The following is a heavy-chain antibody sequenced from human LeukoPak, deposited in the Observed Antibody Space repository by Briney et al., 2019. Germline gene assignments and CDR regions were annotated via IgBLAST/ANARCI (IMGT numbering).Heavy chain of an antibody. J-gene: IGHJ2*01. CDR1: GFTVSTNY. Sequence: GGSLSLSCAASGFTVSTNYMNWVRQAPGKGLEWVSILYSGSSTYYADSVEGRFTISRDSSKNTLFLQMNDLRAEDTAVYYCARVGDHFHWYLDLWGRGTMVTVSS. D-gene: IGHD3-3*02. CDR3: ARVGDHFHWYLDL. CDR2: LYSGSST. V-gene: IGHV3-53*01.